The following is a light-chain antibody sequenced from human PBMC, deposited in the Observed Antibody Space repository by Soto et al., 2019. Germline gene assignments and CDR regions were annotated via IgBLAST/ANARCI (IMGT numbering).Light chain of an antibody. CDR2: GAS. CDR3: QQYGKTPWT. V-gene: IGKV3-20*01. CDR1: QSVSSSY. J-gene: IGKJ1*01. Sequence: EIVLTQSPGTLSLSPGERATLSCRASQSVSSSYLAWYQQKPGQAPRLLIYGASSRATGIPDRFSGSGSGTDFTLTISRLEPKDFAVYYCQQYGKTPWTFGQGTKVEFK.